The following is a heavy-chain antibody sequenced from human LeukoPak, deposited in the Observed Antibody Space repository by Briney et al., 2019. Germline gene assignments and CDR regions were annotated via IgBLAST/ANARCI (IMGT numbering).Heavy chain of an antibody. Sequence: GRSLRLSCAASGFTFSSYAMHWVRQAPGKGLEWVAVISYDGSNKYYADSVKGRFTISRDNSKNTLYLQMNSLRAEDTAVYYCARGAVAGFFDYWGQGTLVTVSS. CDR2: ISYDGSNK. CDR1: GFTFSSYA. J-gene: IGHJ4*02. V-gene: IGHV3-30*04. CDR3: ARGAVAGFFDY. D-gene: IGHD6-19*01.